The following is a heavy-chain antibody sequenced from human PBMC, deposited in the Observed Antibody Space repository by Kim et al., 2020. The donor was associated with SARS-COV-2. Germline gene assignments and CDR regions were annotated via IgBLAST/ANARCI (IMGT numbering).Heavy chain of an antibody. Sequence: NTRYSPEFQGRVSITRDTSATTAYLEVSGLISEDTAVYYCAREAVAGSFDYWGQGSLVTVSS. CDR2: NT. CDR3: AREAVAGSFDY. D-gene: IGHD6-19*01. V-gene: IGHV1-3*01. J-gene: IGHJ4*02.